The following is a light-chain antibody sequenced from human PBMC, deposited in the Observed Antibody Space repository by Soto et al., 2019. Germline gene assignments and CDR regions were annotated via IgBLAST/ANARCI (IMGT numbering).Light chain of an antibody. CDR1: SSDVGADNY. V-gene: IGLV2-8*01. CDR3: NSYAGSDSVL. CDR2: DVT. Sequence: QSVLTQPPSASGSPGQSVTISCTGTSSDVGADNYVPWYQQHPGKAPKLMIYDVTQRPSGVPDRFSGSKSGNTASLTVSGLQAEDEADYYCNSYAGSDSVLFGGGTKVTVL. J-gene: IGLJ2*01.